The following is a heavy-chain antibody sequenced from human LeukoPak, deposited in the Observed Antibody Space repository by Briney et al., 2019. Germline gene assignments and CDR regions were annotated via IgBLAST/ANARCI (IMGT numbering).Heavy chain of an antibody. CDR2: INTNTGNP. Sequence: ASVKVSCKASGYTFTGYYMHWVRQAAGQGLEWMGWINTNTGNPTYAQGFTGRFVFSLDTSVSTAYLQISSLKAEDTAVYYCARGSPIAAAGAFDIWGQGTMVTVSS. D-gene: IGHD6-13*01. CDR3: ARGSPIAAAGAFDI. J-gene: IGHJ3*02. V-gene: IGHV7-4-1*02. CDR1: GYTFTGYY.